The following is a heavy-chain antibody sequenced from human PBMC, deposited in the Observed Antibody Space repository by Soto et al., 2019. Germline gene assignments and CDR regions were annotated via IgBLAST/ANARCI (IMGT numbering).Heavy chain of an antibody. CDR3: AKDLALDY. J-gene: IGHJ4*02. V-gene: IGHV3-9*01. CDR1: GFTFDDYA. Sequence: ALRLSCAASGFTFDDYAMHWVRQAPGKGLEWVSGISWNSGSIGHADSVKGRFTISRDNAKNSLYLQMNSLRAEDTALYYCAKDLALDYWGRGTLVTVSS. CDR2: ISWNSGSI.